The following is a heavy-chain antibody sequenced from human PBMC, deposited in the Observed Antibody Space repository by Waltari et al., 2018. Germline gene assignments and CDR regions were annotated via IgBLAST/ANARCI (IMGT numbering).Heavy chain of an antibody. D-gene: IGHD4-17*01. CDR3: TRVSTTLSDDY. J-gene: IGHJ4*02. Sequence: VQLVESGGGLVQTGRALRLSCTFSGSTFADYAMSWVRQGPGKGLEWVGCIRSKAYGGTTEDAASVKGRFTISRDDSKSIAYLQMNSLKSEDTAVYYCTRVSTTLSDDYWGQGTLVTVSS. V-gene: IGHV3-49*04. CDR1: GSTFADYA. CDR2: IRSKAYGGTT.